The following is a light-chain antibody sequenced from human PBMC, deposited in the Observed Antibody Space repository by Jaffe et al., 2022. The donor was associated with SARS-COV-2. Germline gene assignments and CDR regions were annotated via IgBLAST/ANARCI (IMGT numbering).Light chain of an antibody. Sequence: QSALTQPASVSGSPGQSITISCTGTSSDVGGYNYVSWYQQHPGKAPKLMIYEVSNRPSGVPDRFSGSKSGNTASLTISGLQAEDEADYYCSSYTSSSTLGFGTGTKVTVL. CDR2: EVS. CDR1: SSDVGGYNY. V-gene: IGLV2-14*01. CDR3: SSYTSSSTLG. J-gene: IGLJ1*01.